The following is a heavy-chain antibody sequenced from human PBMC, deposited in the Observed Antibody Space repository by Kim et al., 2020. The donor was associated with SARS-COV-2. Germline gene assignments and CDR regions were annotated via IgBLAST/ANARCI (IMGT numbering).Heavy chain of an antibody. Sequence: GESLKISCKGSGYSFTSYWISWVRQMPGKGLEWMGRIDPSDSYTNYSPSFQGHVTISADKSISTAYLQWSSLKASDTAMYYCARLRLPSSIAARPENSGLDYWGQGTLVTVSS. J-gene: IGHJ4*02. V-gene: IGHV5-10-1*01. CDR3: ARLRLPSSIAARPENSGLDY. CDR1: GYSFTSYW. CDR2: IDPSDSYT. D-gene: IGHD6-6*01.